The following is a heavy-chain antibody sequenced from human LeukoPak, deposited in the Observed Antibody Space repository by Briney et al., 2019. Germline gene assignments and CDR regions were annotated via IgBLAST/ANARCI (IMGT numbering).Heavy chain of an antibody. Sequence: GGSLRLSCAASGFTFSSYSMNWVRQAPGKGLEWVSSISSSSSYIYYADSVKGRFTISRDNAKNSLYLQMNSLRAEDTAVYYCARAKKGTYYYMDVWGKGTTVTVSS. V-gene: IGHV3-21*01. CDR1: GFTFSSYS. CDR2: ISSSSSYI. D-gene: IGHD1-7*01. J-gene: IGHJ6*03. CDR3: ARAKKGTYYYMDV.